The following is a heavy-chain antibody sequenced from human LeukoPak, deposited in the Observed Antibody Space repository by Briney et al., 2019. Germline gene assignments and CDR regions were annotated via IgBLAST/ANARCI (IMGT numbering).Heavy chain of an antibody. CDR2: ITYSGDST. CDR3: AKDENYYDSSGSWYFDY. V-gene: IGHV3-23*01. D-gene: IGHD3-22*01. Sequence: GGSLRLSCAASGFTFSSYAMSWVRQAPGKGLEWVSGITYSGDSTDYADSVKGRFTISRDNSKNTLYLQMNSLRAEDTAVYYCAKDENYYDSSGSWYFDYWGQGTLVTVSS. J-gene: IGHJ4*02. CDR1: GFTFSSYA.